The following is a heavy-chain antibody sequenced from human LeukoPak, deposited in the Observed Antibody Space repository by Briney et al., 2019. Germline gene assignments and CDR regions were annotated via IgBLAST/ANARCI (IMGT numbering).Heavy chain of an antibody. Sequence: SETLSLTCTVSGGSISSSSYYWGWIRQPPGKGLEWIGSIYYSGSTYYNPSLKSRVTISVDTSKNQFSLKLSSVTAADTAVYYCAKSNTTVVASFDLWGRGTLVTVSS. CDR1: GGSISSSSYY. V-gene: IGHV4-39*01. CDR3: AKSNTTVVASFDL. J-gene: IGHJ2*01. D-gene: IGHD4-23*01. CDR2: IYYSGST.